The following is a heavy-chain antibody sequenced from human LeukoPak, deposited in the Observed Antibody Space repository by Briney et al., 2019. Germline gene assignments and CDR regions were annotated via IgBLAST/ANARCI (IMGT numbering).Heavy chain of an antibody. CDR3: AKPFYSGYDSHFDY. V-gene: IGHV3-23*01. CDR1: GFTFSNYA. D-gene: IGHD5-12*01. CDR2: ISGSGDGT. Sequence: GGSLRLSCAASGFTFSNYAMSWVRQAPGKGLEWVSAISGSGDGTCSADSVKGRFTISRDNSKNTLYLQMNSLRAEDTAVYYCAKPFYSGYDSHFDYWGQGTLVTVSS. J-gene: IGHJ4*02.